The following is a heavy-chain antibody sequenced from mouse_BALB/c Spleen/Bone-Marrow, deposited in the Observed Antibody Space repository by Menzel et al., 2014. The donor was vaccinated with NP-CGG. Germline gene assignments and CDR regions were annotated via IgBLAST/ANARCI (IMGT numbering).Heavy chain of an antibody. CDR1: GFNIKDTY. V-gene: IGHV14-3*02. CDR3: ARWDYRYDY. Sequence: EVHLVESGAELVKPGASVKLSCTASGFNIKDTYMHWVKQRPEQGLEWIGRIDPANGNTKYDPKFQGKATITADTSSNTAYLQLSSLTSEDTAVYYRARWDYRYDYWGQGTTLTVSS. J-gene: IGHJ2*01. D-gene: IGHD2-14*01. CDR2: IDPANGNT.